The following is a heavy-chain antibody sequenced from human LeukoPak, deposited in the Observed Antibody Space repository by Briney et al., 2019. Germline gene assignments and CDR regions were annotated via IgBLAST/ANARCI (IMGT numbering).Heavy chain of an antibody. CDR1: GLTFSDYY. CDR2: ISSSGSTI. J-gene: IGHJ4*02. CDR3: ARLFDYGDPFDY. D-gene: IGHD4-17*01. Sequence: GGSLRLSCTASGLTFSDYYMSWIRQAPGKGLEWVSYISSSGSTIYYADSVKGRFTISRDNAKNSLYLQMNSLRAEDTAVYYCARLFDYGDPFDYWGQGTLVTVSS. V-gene: IGHV3-11*01.